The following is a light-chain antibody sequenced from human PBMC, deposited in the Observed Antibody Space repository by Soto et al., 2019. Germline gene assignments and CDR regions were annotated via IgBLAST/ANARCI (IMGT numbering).Light chain of an antibody. V-gene: IGKV1-12*01. CDR1: QGISSY. CDR3: QQANNFPLIF. J-gene: IGKJ5*01. CDR2: AAS. Sequence: DIQMTQSPSSVSASVGDRVTITCRASQGISSYLAWYQQKPGKAPKLLMYAASSLESGVPSRFSGSGSGTDFTLTISSLQPEDFATYYCQQANNFPLIFFGQGTRLEIK.